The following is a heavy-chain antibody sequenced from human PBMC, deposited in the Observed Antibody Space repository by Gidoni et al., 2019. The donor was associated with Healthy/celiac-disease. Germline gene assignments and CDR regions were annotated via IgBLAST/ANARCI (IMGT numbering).Heavy chain of an antibody. D-gene: IGHD5-12*01. V-gene: IGHV4-39*02. CDR2: IYYSGST. Sequence: QLQLQESGPGLVKPSETLSLTCTVSGCSISSSSYYWGWIRQPPGKGLEWIGSIYYSGSTYYNPSLKSRVTISVDTSKNQFSLKLSSVTAADTTVYYCAREISLDRVGGWFDPWGQGTLVTVSS. J-gene: IGHJ5*02. CDR3: AREISLDRVGGWFDP. CDR1: GCSISSSSYY.